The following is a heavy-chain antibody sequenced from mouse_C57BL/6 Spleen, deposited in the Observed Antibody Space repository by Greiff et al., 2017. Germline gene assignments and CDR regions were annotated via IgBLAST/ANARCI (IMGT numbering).Heavy chain of an antibody. CDR1: GYTFTGYW. CDR2: ILPGSGST. CDR3: ASNEEFYYYGYYAMDY. D-gene: IGHD1-1*01. Sequence: QVQLQQSGAELMKPGASVKLSCKATGYTFTGYWIEWVKQRPGHGLEWIGEILPGSGSTNYNEKFKGKATFTADTASTTAYMQHSSLTTEDSAISYCASNEEFYYYGYYAMDYWGQGTSVTVSS. V-gene: IGHV1-9*01. J-gene: IGHJ4*01.